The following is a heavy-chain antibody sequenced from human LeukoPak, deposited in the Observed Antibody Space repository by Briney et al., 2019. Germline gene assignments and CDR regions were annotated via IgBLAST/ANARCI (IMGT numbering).Heavy chain of an antibody. CDR1: GGTFSSYA. CDR2: IIPILGIA. Sequence: SVKVSCKASGGTFSSYAISWVRQAPGQGLEWMGRIIPILGIANYAQEFQGRVTITADKSTSTAYMELSSLRSEDTAVYYCARSSGYSQYYFDYWGQGTLVTVSS. CDR3: ARSSGYSQYYFDY. D-gene: IGHD3-22*01. J-gene: IGHJ4*02. V-gene: IGHV1-69*04.